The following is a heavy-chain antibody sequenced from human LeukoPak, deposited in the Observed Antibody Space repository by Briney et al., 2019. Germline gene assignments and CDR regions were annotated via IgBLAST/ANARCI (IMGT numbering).Heavy chain of an antibody. CDR1: GFTFSNYW. V-gene: IGHV3-7*05. D-gene: IGHD3-22*01. Sequence: GGSLRLSCAASGFTFSNYWMSWVRQAPGKGLEWVANIKQAGSEKYYVDSVKGRFTISRDNAKNSLYLQMNSLRAEDTAVYYCARNLLDYYDSSGYSDYWGQGTLVTVSS. CDR3: ARNLLDYYDSSGYSDY. CDR2: IKQAGSEK. J-gene: IGHJ4*02.